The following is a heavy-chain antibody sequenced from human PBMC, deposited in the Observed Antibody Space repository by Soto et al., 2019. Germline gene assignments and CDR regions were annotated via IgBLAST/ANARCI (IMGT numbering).Heavy chain of an antibody. CDR2: LRLGGQAT. D-gene: IGHD5-12*01. J-gene: IGHJ4*02. CDR3: TRGPFSGYDSYFDS. V-gene: IGHV1-46*03. CDR1: GYTFSHYH. Sequence: QVQLVQSGAEVKKPGASVRISCQASGYTFSHYHINWVRQAPGHGLEWIGILRLGGQATTDSQKFQGRVTMTSDTSTATVYMDFSSLRSDDTAVYYCTRGPFSGYDSYFDSWGQGTLITVSS.